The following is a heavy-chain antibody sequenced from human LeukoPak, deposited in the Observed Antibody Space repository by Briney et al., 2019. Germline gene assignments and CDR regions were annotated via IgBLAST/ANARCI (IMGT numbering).Heavy chain of an antibody. CDR1: GGSMSNIYY. Sequence: SETLSLTCNVSGGSMSNIYYWGWIRQPPGKGLEWIGSIYHSGSTYYNPSLKSRVTISVDTSKNQFSLKLSSVTAADTAVYYCARGDILTGYSDYWGQGTLVTVSS. CDR3: ARGDILTGYSDY. CDR2: IYHSGST. J-gene: IGHJ4*02. D-gene: IGHD3-9*01. V-gene: IGHV4-38-2*02.